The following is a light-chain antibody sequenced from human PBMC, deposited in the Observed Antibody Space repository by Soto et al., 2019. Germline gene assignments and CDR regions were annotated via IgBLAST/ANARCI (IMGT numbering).Light chain of an antibody. CDR3: QVCQVWDSINDHWV. J-gene: IGLJ3*02. Sequence: SYELTQPPSVSVAPGQTARIPCGGNNIGTNSVHWYQQKPGQAPVLVVFDDNDRPSGIPERFSGSNSENTATLTISRVEAGDEADYYCQVCQVWDSINDHWVFGGGTKLTVL. CDR2: DDN. V-gene: IGLV3-21*02. CDR1: NIGTNS.